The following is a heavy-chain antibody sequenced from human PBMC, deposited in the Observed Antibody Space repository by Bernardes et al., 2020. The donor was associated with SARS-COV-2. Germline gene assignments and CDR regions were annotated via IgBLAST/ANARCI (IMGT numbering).Heavy chain of an antibody. J-gene: IGHJ6*02. V-gene: IGHV3-48*04. CDR2: INGGSSTI. Sequence: GGSLRLSCAASGFTFSRYTMNWVRQAPGKGLEWVSYINGGSSTIYYADSLKGRFTISRDNAKNSLYLQMNSLRAEDTAVYYCAREVSGPGMDVWGQGTTVTVSS. D-gene: IGHD2-21*01. CDR3: AREVSGPGMDV. CDR1: GFTFSRYT.